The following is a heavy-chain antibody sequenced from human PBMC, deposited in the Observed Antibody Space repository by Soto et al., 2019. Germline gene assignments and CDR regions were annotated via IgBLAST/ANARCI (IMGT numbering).Heavy chain of an antibody. Sequence: LXLTCTVSCGSISVYYWSWIRQPAGKGLEWIGRIYTSGSTNYNPSLKSRVTMSVDTSKNQFSLKLSSVTAADTAVYYCARARGTGSSSFEFDYWGQGTLVTVSS. V-gene: IGHV4-4*07. CDR3: ARARGTGSSSFEFDY. D-gene: IGHD6-13*01. J-gene: IGHJ4*02. CDR1: CGSISVYY. CDR2: IYTSGST.